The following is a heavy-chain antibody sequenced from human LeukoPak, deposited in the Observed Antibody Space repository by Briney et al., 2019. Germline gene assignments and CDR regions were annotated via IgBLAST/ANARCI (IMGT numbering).Heavy chain of an antibody. Sequence: PSETLSLTCTVSGSSISNYSWTWIRQPAGKGLEWIGRIYTNGGTNYNPSLKTRVTMSVDTSKNQVSLKLSSVTAADTAMYYCARAAEYSSGWYLFDYWGQGILVTVSA. V-gene: IGHV4-4*07. D-gene: IGHD6-19*01. CDR3: ARAAEYSSGWYLFDY. CDR2: IYTNGGT. CDR1: GSSISNYS. J-gene: IGHJ4*02.